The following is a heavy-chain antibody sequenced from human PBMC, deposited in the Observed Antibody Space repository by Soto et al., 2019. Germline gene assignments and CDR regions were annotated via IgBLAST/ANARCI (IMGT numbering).Heavy chain of an antibody. V-gene: IGHV4-34*01. Sequence: PSETLSLTCAVYGGSFSGYYWSWIRQPPGKGLEWIGEINHSGSTNYNPSLKSRVTISVDTSKNQFSLKLSSVTAADTAVYYCARGERFYQYLNYYYFDYWGQGTLVTVSS. J-gene: IGHJ4*02. CDR2: INHSGST. CDR1: GGSFSGYY. CDR3: ARGERFYQYLNYYYFDY. D-gene: IGHD3-3*01.